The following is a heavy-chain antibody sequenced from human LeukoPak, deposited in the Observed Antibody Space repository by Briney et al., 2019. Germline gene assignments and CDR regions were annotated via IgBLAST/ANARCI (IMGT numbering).Heavy chain of an antibody. Sequence: ASVKVSCKASGYTFTSYDINWVRQATGQGLEWMGWMNPNSGNTGYAQKFQGRVTMARNTSISTAYMELSSLRSEDTAVYYCARGREVTQGLADYWGQGTLVTVSS. CDR3: ARGREVTQGLADY. CDR2: MNPNSGNT. J-gene: IGHJ4*02. V-gene: IGHV1-8*01. CDR1: GYTFTSYD. D-gene: IGHD2-21*02.